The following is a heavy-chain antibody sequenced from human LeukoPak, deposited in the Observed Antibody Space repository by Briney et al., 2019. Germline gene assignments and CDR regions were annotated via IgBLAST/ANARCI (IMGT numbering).Heavy chain of an antibody. CDR2: ISSSSSTI. D-gene: IGHD6-19*01. J-gene: IGHJ4*02. V-gene: IGHV3-48*03. CDR1: GFTFSSYE. CDR3: ARGGWAVAGTFYFDY. Sequence: PGGSLRLSCAASGFTFSSYEMNWVRQAPGKGLEWVSYISSSSSTIYYADSVKGRFTISRDNAKNSLYLQMKSLIAEDTAVYYCARGGWAVAGTFYFDYWGQGTLVTVSS.